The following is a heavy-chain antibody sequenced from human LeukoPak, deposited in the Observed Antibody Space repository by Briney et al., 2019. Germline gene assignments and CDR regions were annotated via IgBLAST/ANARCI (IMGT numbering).Heavy chain of an antibody. V-gene: IGHV3-48*03. CDR3: ARDSYSSGVFDY. J-gene: IGHJ4*02. CDR1: GFTFSSYE. CDR2: ISSSGSTI. D-gene: IGHD6-19*01. Sequence: QPGGSLRLSCAASGFTFSSYEMKWVRQAPGKGLEGVSYISSSGSTIYYADSVKGRFTISRDNAKNSLSLQMNSLRAEDTAVYDCARDSYSSGVFDYWGQGTLVTVSS.